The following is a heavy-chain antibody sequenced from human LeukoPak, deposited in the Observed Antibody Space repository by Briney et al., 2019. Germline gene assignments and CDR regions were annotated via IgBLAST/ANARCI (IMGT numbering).Heavy chain of an antibody. V-gene: IGHV3-30-3*01. D-gene: IGHD3-10*01. J-gene: IGHJ4*02. CDR1: GFTFSSYA. Sequence: PGGSLRLSCAASGFTFSSYAMHWVRQAPGKGLEWVAVISYDGSNKYYADSVKGRFTISRDNSKNTLYLQMNSLRAEDTAVYYCAREEAESYYFDYWGQGTLVTVSS. CDR2: ISYDGSNK. CDR3: AREEAESYYFDY.